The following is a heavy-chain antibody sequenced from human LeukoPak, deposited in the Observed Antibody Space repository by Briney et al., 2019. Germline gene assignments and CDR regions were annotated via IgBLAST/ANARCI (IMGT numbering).Heavy chain of an antibody. CDR3: ARDVGGDYADAFDI. D-gene: IGHD4-17*01. V-gene: IGHV1-18*01. CDR1: GYTFTSYG. Sequence: ASVKASCKASGYTFTSYGISWVRQAPGQGLEWMGWISAYNGNTNYAQKLQGRVTMTTDTSTSTAYMELRSLRSDDTAVYYCARDVGGDYADAFDIWGQGTMVTVSS. J-gene: IGHJ3*02. CDR2: ISAYNGNT.